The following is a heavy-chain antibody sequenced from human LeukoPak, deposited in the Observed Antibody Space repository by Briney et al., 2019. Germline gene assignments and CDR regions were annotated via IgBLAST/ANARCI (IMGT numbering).Heavy chain of an antibody. V-gene: IGHV3-23*01. CDR1: GFTFRSYA. J-gene: IGHJ4*02. D-gene: IGHD3-3*01. CDR3: AKGGAPIFGVVLVMPLFDY. Sequence: GGSLRLSCAVSGFTFRSYAMSWVRQAPGKGLEWVSAISGSGGSTYYADSVKGRFTISRDNSKNTLYLQMNSLRAEDTAVYYCAKGGAPIFGVVLVMPLFDYWGQGTLVTVSS. CDR2: ISGSGGST.